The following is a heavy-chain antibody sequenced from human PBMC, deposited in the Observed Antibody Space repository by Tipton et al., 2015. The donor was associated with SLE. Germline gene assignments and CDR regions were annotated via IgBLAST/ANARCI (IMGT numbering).Heavy chain of an antibody. V-gene: IGHV1-18*04. CDR2: ISAYSGDT. CDR3: ARSSSWYNDY. Sequence: QRVQPGAEVKKPGASVKVSCTASAYTFTGYYMHWVRQAPGQGLEWMGWISAYSGDTKYIERLQGRVTMTTDTSTSTAYMELRSLRSDDTAVYYCARSSSWYNDYWGQGTLVTVSS. D-gene: IGHD6-13*01. CDR1: AYTFTGYY. J-gene: IGHJ4*02.